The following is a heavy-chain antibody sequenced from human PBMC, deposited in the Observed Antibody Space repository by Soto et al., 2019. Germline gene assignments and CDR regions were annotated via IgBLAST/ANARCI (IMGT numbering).Heavy chain of an antibody. J-gene: IGHJ6*02. CDR3: ARHGPSGYYDSSGFFMDV. D-gene: IGHD3-22*01. CDR2: IDPSDSYT. Sequence: PGESLKISCKGSGYSFTSYWISWVRQMPGKGLEWMGRIDPSDSYTNYSPSFQGHVTISADKSISTAYLQWNSLKASDTAMYYCARHGPSGYYDSSGFFMDVWGQGTTVTVSS. V-gene: IGHV5-10-1*01. CDR1: GYSFTSYW.